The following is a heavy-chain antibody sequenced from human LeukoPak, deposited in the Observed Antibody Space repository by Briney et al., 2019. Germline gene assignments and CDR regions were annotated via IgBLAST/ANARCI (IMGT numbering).Heavy chain of an antibody. CDR1: GGSISSYY. V-gene: IGHV4-4*07. CDR2: IYTNRST. J-gene: IGHJ3*02. Sequence: SETLSLTCTVSGGSISSYYWSWIRQPAGKGLEWIGHIYTNRSTNYNPSLKSRVTMSVDTSKNQLSLKLRSVTAADTAVYYCARGGSYLSAFDIWGQGTMVTVSS. CDR3: ARGGSYLSAFDI. D-gene: IGHD1-26*01.